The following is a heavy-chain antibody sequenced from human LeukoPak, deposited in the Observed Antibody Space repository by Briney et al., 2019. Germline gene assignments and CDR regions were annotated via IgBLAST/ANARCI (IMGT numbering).Heavy chain of an antibody. CDR3: ARDQYSGSLDY. V-gene: IGHV4-4*07. CDR2: IYSTGST. Sequence: PSETLSLTCTVSGXSISSYYWTWIRQPAGKGLEWIGRIYSTGSTNYNPSLKSRGTMSVDTSKNQFSLKLSSVTAADTAVYYCARDQYSGSLDYWGQGTLVTVSS. D-gene: IGHD1-26*01. CDR1: GXSISSYY. J-gene: IGHJ4*02.